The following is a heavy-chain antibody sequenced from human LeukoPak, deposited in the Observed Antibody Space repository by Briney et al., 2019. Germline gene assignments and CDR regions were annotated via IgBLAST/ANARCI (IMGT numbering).Heavy chain of an antibody. Sequence: PGGSLRLSCAASGFTFSSYAMSWVRQAPGKGLEWVSAISGSGGSTYYADSVKGRFTISRDNSKNTLYLQMNSLRAEDTAVYYCATPLGYCSSTSCPPFDYWGQGTLVTVSS. CDR2: ISGSGGST. CDR3: ATPLGYCSSTSCPPFDY. V-gene: IGHV3-23*01. J-gene: IGHJ4*02. CDR1: GFTFSSYA. D-gene: IGHD2-2*01.